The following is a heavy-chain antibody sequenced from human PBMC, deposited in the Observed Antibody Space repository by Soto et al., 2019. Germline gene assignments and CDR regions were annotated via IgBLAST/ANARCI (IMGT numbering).Heavy chain of an antibody. Sequence: EVQLVESGGGLVQPGGSLRLSCAASGFTFSSYSMSWVRQAPGKGLEWVANINQDGSEKYYVDYVKGRFTISRDNAKNSLYLQMNSLRAEDTAGYYCAKSKYHLYYYYGMDVWGQGTTVTVSS. J-gene: IGHJ6*02. CDR1: GFTFSSYS. CDR3: AKSKYHLYYYYGMDV. V-gene: IGHV3-7*03. D-gene: IGHD2-2*01. CDR2: INQDGSEK.